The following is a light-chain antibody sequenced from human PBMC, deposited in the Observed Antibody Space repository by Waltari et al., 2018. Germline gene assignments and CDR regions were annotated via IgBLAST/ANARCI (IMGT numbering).Light chain of an antibody. CDR3: AAWDDSLNVWL. V-gene: IGLV1-44*01. J-gene: IGLJ3*02. CDR1: SSNVDRTP. CDR2: TND. Sequence: QSVLPQPPSASGTPGQRVTISCLGRSSNVDRTPVTWFQHLPGTAPKLRIYTNDQRPSGVPDRFSGSKSGTSASLAISGLQSEDEAVYYCAAWDDSLNVWLFGGGTKVTAL.